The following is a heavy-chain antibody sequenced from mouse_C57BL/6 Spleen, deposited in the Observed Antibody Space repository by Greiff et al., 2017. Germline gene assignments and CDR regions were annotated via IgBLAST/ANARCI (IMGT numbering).Heavy chain of an antibody. CDR2: IDPSDSYP. CDR1: GYTFTSYW. Sequence: QVQLQQPGAELVMPGASVKLSCKASGYTFTSYWMHWVKQRPGQGLEWIGEIDPSDSYPNYNQKFQGKSTLTVAKSASTAYMQLSSLTSEDSAVYYCARGRGRGEYYFDYWGQGTTLTVSA. J-gene: IGHJ2*01. D-gene: IGHD3-3*01. CDR3: ARGRGRGEYYFDY. V-gene: IGHV1-69*01.